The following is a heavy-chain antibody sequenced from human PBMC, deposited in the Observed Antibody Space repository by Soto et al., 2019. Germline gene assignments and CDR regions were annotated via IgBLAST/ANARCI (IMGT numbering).Heavy chain of an antibody. Sequence: GGSLRLSCAASGFIFENFGMSWVRQAPGKGLEWISSISGSGFKKYYADSVRGRFTISRDNSKSTVYLELNNLGAEDTAVYHCAKNQGVELVPLATVDWFDPWGQGSVVTVSS. D-gene: IGHD1-26*01. CDR3: AKNQGVELVPLATVDWFDP. CDR2: ISGSGFKK. J-gene: IGHJ5*02. V-gene: IGHV3-23*01. CDR1: GFIFENFG.